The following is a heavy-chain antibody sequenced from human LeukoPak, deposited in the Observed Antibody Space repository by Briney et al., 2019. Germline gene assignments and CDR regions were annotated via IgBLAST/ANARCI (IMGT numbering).Heavy chain of an antibody. V-gene: IGHV3-20*04. D-gene: IGHD2-21*02. CDR3: ARGKVVTAIPYWFDP. J-gene: IGHJ5*02. CDR1: GFTFDDYG. Sequence: PGGSLRLSCAASGFTFDDYGMSWVRQAPGKGLEGVSGINWNGGSTGYGDSVKGRFTISRDNAKNSLYLQMNSLRAEDTALYYCARGKVVTAIPYWFDPWGQGTLVTVSS. CDR2: INWNGGST.